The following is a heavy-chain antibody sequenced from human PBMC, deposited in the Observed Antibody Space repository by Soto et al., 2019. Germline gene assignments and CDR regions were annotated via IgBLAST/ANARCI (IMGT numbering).Heavy chain of an antibody. J-gene: IGHJ4*02. CDR3: ATYRNYFDY. D-gene: IGHD3-16*02. V-gene: IGHV1-18*01. Sequence: ASVKVSCKASGYTFTSYGISWVRQAPGQGLEWMGWINPSNGSTNYAQKLQGKVTMTRDTSINTAYMEVSRLTSDDTAVYYCATYRNYFDYWGQGALVTVSS. CDR2: INPSNGST. CDR1: GYTFTSYG.